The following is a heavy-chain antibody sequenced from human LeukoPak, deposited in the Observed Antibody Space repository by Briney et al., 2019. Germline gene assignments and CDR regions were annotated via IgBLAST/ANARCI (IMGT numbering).Heavy chain of an antibody. V-gene: IGHV3-23*01. CDR1: GFTFSRYA. D-gene: IGHD1-26*01. CDR3: AKRRDIGSYKALDY. J-gene: IGHJ4*02. Sequence: GGSLRLSCAASGFTFSRYAMSWVRQAPGKGLEWVSAISGSGGSTYYADSVKGRFTISRDNSKNTLYLQMNSLRAEDTAVYYCAKRRDIGSYKALDYWGQGTLVTVS. CDR2: ISGSGGST.